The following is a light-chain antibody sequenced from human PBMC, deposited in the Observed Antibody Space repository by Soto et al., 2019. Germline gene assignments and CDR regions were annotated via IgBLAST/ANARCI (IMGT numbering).Light chain of an antibody. Sequence: EIVMTQSPLYLPAAPGEPASISCRSSQSLLHNNGYNYLDWYFQKPGQSPQLLIYLASKRASGVPDRFSGTGSGTDFTLKISRVEADDVGVYFCMQGLQVPRTFGPGTKVDIK. CDR1: QSLLHNNGYNY. CDR3: MQGLQVPRT. J-gene: IGKJ3*01. V-gene: IGKV2-28*01. CDR2: LAS.